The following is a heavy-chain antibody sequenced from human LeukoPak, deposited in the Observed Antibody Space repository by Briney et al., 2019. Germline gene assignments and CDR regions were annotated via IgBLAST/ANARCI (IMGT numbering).Heavy chain of an antibody. V-gene: IGHV3-30*02. J-gene: IGHJ4*02. CDR2: IRYDGSDK. CDR3: AKSIAVAGFAGGRPFDY. D-gene: IGHD6-19*01. CDR1: GFTFSSYV. Sequence: GGSLRLSCAASGFTFSSYVLHWVRQAPGKGLEWVAFIRYDGSDKYYADSVKGRFTIARDNSKNTVYLQMNSLRAEDTAVYYCAKSIAVAGFAGGRPFDYWGQGTLVTVSS.